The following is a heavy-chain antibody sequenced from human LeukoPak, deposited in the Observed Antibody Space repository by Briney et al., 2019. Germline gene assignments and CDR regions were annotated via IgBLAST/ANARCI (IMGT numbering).Heavy chain of an antibody. D-gene: IGHD2-2*01. J-gene: IGHJ4*02. CDR2: ISYDGSNK. CDR1: GFTFSSYA. V-gene: IGHV3-30-3*01. Sequence: GRSLRLSCAASGFTFSSYAMQWVRQAPGKGLEWVAVISYDGSNKYYADSVKGRFTISRDNSKNTLYLQMNSLRAEGTAVYYCAREWEDIVVVPAATSLDYWGQGTLVTVSS. CDR3: AREWEDIVVVPAATSLDY.